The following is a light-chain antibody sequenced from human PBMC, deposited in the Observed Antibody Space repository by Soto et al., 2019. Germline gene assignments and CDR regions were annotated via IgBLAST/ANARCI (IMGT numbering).Light chain of an antibody. V-gene: IGLV2-23*01. CDR3: CSYGSATTYG. CDR1: SSNIGGYNV. Sequence: QSVLTQPASVSGSPGQSLTISCSGTSSNIGGYNVVSWYEQHPGKAPKVIVYEGIKRPSGVSDRFSGSTSGSTASLTISCLNDEDAAEYYCCSYGSATTYGFGSGTKITVL. CDR2: EGI. J-gene: IGLJ1*01.